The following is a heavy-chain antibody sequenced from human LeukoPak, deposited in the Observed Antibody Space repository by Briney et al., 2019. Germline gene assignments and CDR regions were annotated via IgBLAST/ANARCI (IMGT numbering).Heavy chain of an antibody. CDR3: AKKVVVGATSPYSDFQD. Sequence: GGSLRLSCVASGFTFSSYAMSWVRQAPGKGLEWVSAISGSGVTTHYAGSVKGRFSITRDNSKNTLYLQMNSLRAEDTALYYCAKKVVVGATSPYSDFQDWGQGTLVTVSS. CDR2: ISGSGVTT. CDR1: GFTFSSYA. J-gene: IGHJ1*01. D-gene: IGHD1-26*01. V-gene: IGHV3-23*01.